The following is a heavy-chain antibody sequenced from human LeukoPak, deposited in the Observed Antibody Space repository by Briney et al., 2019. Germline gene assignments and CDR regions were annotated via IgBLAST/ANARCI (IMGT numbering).Heavy chain of an antibody. J-gene: IGHJ4*02. V-gene: IGHV3-30*02. CDR1: GFTFRSYG. Sequence: GGSLRLSCAASGFTFRSYGMHWVRLAPGKGLEWVAFIRYDGSIKYYVDSVKGRFTVSRDNSKNTLYLQMNSLRAEDTAVYYCAKDLFGGPARAFFDYWGQGTLVTVSS. CDR3: AKDLFGGPARAFFDY. D-gene: IGHD3-16*01. CDR2: IRYDGSIK.